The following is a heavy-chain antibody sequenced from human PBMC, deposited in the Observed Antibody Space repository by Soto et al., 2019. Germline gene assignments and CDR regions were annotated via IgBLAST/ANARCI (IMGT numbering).Heavy chain of an antibody. J-gene: IGHJ6*03. CDR1: GGSISSYY. V-gene: IGHV4-59*01. CDR3: GRVVSPIVRGAKGYYYHFYMDV. CDR2: IYYSGST. Sequence: SETLSLTCTVSGGSISSYYWSWIRQPPGKGLEWIGYIYYSGSTNYNPSLKSRVTISVDTSKNQFSLKLSSVTAAVTAVYYWGRVVSPIVRGAKGYYYHFYMDVSVKGTTVTVS. D-gene: IGHD3-10*01.